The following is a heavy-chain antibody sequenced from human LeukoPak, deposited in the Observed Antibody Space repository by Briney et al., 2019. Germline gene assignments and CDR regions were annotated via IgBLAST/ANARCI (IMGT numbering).Heavy chain of an antibody. Sequence: PGGSLRLSCAASGFTFSSYSMNWVRQAPGKGLEWVSSISSSSSYIYYADSVKGRFTISRDNAKNSLYLQMNSLRAEDTAVYYCARVLVGVVGVTDYWGQGALVTVSS. CDR2: ISSSSSYI. D-gene: IGHD1-26*01. J-gene: IGHJ4*02. CDR1: GFTFSSYS. V-gene: IGHV3-21*04. CDR3: ARVLVGVVGVTDY.